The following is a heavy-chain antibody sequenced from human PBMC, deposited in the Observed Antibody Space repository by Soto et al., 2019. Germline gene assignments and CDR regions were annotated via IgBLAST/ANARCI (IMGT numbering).Heavy chain of an antibody. CDR1: GDSVSSNSAA. D-gene: IGHD6-6*01. CDR2: TYYRSKWYN. J-gene: IGHJ6*02. V-gene: IGHV6-1*01. Sequence: SQTLSLTCAISGDSVSSNSAAWNWIRQSPSRGLEWLGRTYYRSKWYNDYAVSVKSRITINPDTSKNQFSLQLNSVTPEDTAVYYCARVEDRLSIAAQDGMDVWGQGTTVTVSS. CDR3: ARVEDRLSIAAQDGMDV.